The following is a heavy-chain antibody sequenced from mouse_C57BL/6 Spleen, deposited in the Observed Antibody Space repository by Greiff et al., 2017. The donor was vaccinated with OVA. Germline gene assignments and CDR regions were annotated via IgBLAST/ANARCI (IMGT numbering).Heavy chain of an antibody. CDR1: GYTFTDYY. Sequence: ESGAELVRPGASVKLSCKASGYTFTDYYINWVKQRPGQGLEWIARLYPGSGNTYYNEKFKGKATLTAEKSSSTAYMQLSSLTSEDSAVYFCARDSKPPWYFDVWGTGTTVTVSS. J-gene: IGHJ1*03. CDR2: LYPGSGNT. V-gene: IGHV1-76*01. CDR3: ARDSKPPWYFDV.